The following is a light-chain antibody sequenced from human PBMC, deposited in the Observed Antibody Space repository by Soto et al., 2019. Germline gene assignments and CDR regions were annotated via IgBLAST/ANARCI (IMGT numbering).Light chain of an antibody. CDR2: AAS. CDR3: QQYNNWPPLT. Sequence: EIVMTQSPATLSVSPGERATLSCRASQSVSSNLAWYQPKPGQSPRLLIIAASTSATGIPARFSGSGSGTEFTLTISSLQSEDFAVYYCQQYNNWPPLTFGGGTKVEIK. J-gene: IGKJ4*01. CDR1: QSVSSN. V-gene: IGKV3-15*01.